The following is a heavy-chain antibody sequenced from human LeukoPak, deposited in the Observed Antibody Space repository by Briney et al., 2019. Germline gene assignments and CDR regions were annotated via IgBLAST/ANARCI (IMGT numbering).Heavy chain of an antibody. J-gene: IGHJ4*02. CDR1: GFTYSDYY. CDR2: ISSSSSNR. Sequence: GGSLRLACAASGFTYSDYYMSWIRQAPGKGLEWVSYISSSSSNRNYADSVKGRFTISRDNAKNSLYLQMNSLRAEDTAVYYCGRAQYYLDSLGGGTLVTVSS. V-gene: IGHV3-11*06. CDR3: GRAQYYLDS.